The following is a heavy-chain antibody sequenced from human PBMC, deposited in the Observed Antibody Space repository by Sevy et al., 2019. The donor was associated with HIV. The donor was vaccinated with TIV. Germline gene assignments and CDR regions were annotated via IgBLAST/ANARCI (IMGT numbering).Heavy chain of an antibody. V-gene: IGHV3-23*01. CDR1: GFSFSSYA. CDR3: AKDTTSLWGYFDY. J-gene: IGHJ4*02. Sequence: GGSLRLSCAASGFSFSSYAMNWVRQAPGKGLEWVSAVSASGATTYYADSVKGRFTMSRDNSRSTLYLQMDSLRADDTALYYCAKDTTSLWGYFDYWGQGTLVTVSS. CDR2: VSASGATT. D-gene: IGHD2-2*01.